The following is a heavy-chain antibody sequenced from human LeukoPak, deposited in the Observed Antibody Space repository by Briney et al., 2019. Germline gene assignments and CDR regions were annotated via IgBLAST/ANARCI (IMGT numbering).Heavy chain of an antibody. CDR3: AREEGFTMVRGVIP. J-gene: IGHJ5*02. CDR2: INPNSGDT. Sequence: ASVKVSCKASGYTFTGYYMHWVRQAPGQGLEWMGWINPNSGDTKCAQKFQGRVTMTRDTSISTAYMELSRLRSDDTAVYYCAREEGFTMVRGVIPWGQGTLVTVSS. V-gene: IGHV1-2*02. CDR1: GYTFTGYY. D-gene: IGHD3-10*01.